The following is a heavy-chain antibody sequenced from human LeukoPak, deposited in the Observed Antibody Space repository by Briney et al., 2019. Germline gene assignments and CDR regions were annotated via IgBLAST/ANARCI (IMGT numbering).Heavy chain of an antibody. CDR1: GGSISSYY. J-gene: IGHJ3*02. Sequence: SETLSLTCTVSGGSISSYYWSWIRQPPGKGLEWLGHIYYSGSTNYNPSLKSRVTISVDTSKNQFSLKLSSVTAADTAVYYCARDEWWRETYAFDIWGQGTMVTVSS. V-gene: IGHV4-59*01. CDR3: ARDEWWRETYAFDI. D-gene: IGHD2-15*01. CDR2: IYYSGST.